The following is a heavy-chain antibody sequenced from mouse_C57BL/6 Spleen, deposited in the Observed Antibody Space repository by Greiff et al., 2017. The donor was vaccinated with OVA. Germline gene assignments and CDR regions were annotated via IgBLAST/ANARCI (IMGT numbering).Heavy chain of an antibody. D-gene: IGHD2-5*01. CDR2: ISYDGSN. CDR1: GYSITSGYY. CDR3: ARESNPYYFDY. V-gene: IGHV3-6*01. Sequence: EVQLQESGPGLVKPSQSLSLTCSVTGYSITSGYYWNWIRQFPGNKLEWMGYISYDGSNNYNPSLKNRISITRDTSKNQFFLKLNSVTTEDTATYYCARESNPYYFDYWGQGTTLTVSS. J-gene: IGHJ2*01.